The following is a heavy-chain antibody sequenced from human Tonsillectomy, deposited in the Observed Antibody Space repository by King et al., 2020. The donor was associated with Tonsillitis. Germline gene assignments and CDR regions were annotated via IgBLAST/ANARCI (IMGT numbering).Heavy chain of an antibody. Sequence: AQLVQSGAEVKKPGASVKVSCKASGYTFTSYDINWVRQATGQGLEWMGWMNPNSGNTGYAQKFQGRVTMTRNTSISTAYMELSSLRSEDTAVYYCARGDLLLWLGELKKAKVRKYYFDYWGQGPRVTVSS. CDR1: GYTFTSYD. J-gene: IGHJ4*02. D-gene: IGHD3-10*01. CDR3: ARGDLLLWLGELKKAKVRKYYFDY. CDR2: MNPNSGNT. V-gene: IGHV1-8*01.